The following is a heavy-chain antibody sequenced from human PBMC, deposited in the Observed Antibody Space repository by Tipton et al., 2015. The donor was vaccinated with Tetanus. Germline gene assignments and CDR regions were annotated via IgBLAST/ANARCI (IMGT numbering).Heavy chain of an antibody. CDR3: ARQKDNGFDI. J-gene: IGHJ3*02. Sequence: TLSLTCTVSGGSISGSEYYWGWIRQPPGKGLEWIGYIHYSGYTYYNPSLKSRVTISVDTSKNQVSLHLNSVTPEDTAVYYCARQKDNGFDIWGQGTMVSVSS. CDR2: IHYSGYT. CDR1: GGSISGSEYY. V-gene: IGHV4-30-4*08.